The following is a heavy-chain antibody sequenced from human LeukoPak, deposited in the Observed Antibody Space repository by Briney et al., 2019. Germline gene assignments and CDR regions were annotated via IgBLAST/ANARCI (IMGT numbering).Heavy chain of an antibody. CDR1: GFTVSSNY. J-gene: IGHJ4*02. CDR3: ARSITIFGVVSYFYY. CDR2: IYSGGST. D-gene: IGHD3-3*01. V-gene: IGHV3-53*01. Sequence: GGSLRLSCAASGFTVSSNYMSWVRQAPGKGLEWVSVIYSGGSTYYADSVKGRFTISRDNSKNTLYLQMNSLRAEDTAVYYCARSITIFGVVSYFYYWGQGTLVTVSS.